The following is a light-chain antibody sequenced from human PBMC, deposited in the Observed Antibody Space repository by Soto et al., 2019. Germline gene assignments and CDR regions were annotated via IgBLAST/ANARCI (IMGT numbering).Light chain of an antibody. V-gene: IGLV2-14*01. Sequence: QSVLTQPASVSGSPGQSITFSCTGTSSDVGGHNYVSWYQQHPGKAPKLIIYEVSKRPSGVSSRFSGSKSGNTASLTISGLQTEDEADYYCSSYTSSSTLFGTGTKVTVL. CDR3: SSYTSSSTL. CDR2: EVS. CDR1: SSDVGGHNY. J-gene: IGLJ1*01.